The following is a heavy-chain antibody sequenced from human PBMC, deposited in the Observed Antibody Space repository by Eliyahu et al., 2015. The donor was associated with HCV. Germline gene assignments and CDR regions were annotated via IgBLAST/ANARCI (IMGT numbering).Heavy chain of an antibody. D-gene: IGHD3-3*01. Sequence: EVQLLESGGGLVQPGGSLRLSCAASGXXFSSYXMGWVXQAPGKGLEWXSGISGSGGTTNYADSVKGRFTIPRDNSKNMLYLQMNSLRVEDTALYYCATSPRSWYDFCNYWGQGTVVTVSA. V-gene: IGHV3-23*01. CDR3: ATSPRSWYDFCNY. J-gene: IGHJ4*02. CDR1: GXXFSSYX. CDR2: ISGSGGTT.